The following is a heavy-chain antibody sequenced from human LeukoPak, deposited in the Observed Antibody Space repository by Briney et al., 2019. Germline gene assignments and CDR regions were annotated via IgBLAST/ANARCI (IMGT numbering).Heavy chain of an antibody. Sequence: GASVKLSCNASGYTFTSYYMHWVRQAPAQGLEWMGIINLSGGSTSYAQKFQGRVPMTSDTSTSTVYMELSSLSSEDTAVCYCASEYLRGFDYWGQGALVTVSS. V-gene: IGHV1-46*01. CDR1: GYTFTSYY. CDR3: ASEYLRGFDY. D-gene: IGHD2-2*01. J-gene: IGHJ4*02. CDR2: INLSGGST.